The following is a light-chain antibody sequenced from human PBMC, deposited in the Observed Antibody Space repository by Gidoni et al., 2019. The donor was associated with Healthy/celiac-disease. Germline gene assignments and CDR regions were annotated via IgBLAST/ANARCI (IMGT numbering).Light chain of an antibody. Sequence: EIVMTQSPATQAVSPGERATLSCRASQSVSSNLAWYQQKPGQAPRLLNYGASPRATGLPAMFSCRLSVTEFTLTSSSLQSEDFAVYYCQQYNNWWTFGQGTKVEIK. CDR1: QSVSSN. CDR3: QQYNNWWT. V-gene: IGKV3-15*01. CDR2: GAS. J-gene: IGKJ1*01.